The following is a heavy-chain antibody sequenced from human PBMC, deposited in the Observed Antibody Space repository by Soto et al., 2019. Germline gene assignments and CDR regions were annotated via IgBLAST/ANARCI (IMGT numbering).Heavy chain of an antibody. CDR1: GYTXIDFD. D-gene: IGHD3-16*01. Sequence: SXKVSCKASGYTXIDFDIDLLRQAAGQGPEWMGWMNAKSGDTFSAQRLQGKFNMTWDTSLRTAYMEVGSLTSDDADIYYCARGNPFNYAGFDVWGQGTTGTVSS. V-gene: IGHV1-8*01. J-gene: IGHJ6*02. CDR3: ARGNPFNYAGFDV. CDR2: MNAKSGDT.